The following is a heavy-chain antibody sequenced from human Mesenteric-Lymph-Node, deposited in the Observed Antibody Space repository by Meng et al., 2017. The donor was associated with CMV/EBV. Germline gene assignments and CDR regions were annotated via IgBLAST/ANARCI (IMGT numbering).Heavy chain of an antibody. CDR2: ISSDAESI. CDR3: AKDLAGRLMISNSVMDV. Sequence: GGSLRLSCAASGFVFSAYWMHWVRQVPGKGLVWVSRISSDAESITYAESVKGRFTISRDNSKNTLYLQMSSLRTEDTAVYYCAKDLAGRLMISNSVMDVWGQGTTVTVSS. V-gene: IGHV3-74*01. J-gene: IGHJ6*02. CDR1: GFVFSAYW. D-gene: IGHD3/OR15-3a*01.